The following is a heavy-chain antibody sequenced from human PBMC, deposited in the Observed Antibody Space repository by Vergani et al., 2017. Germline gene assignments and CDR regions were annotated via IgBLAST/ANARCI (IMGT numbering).Heavy chain of an antibody. Sequence: QVQLVESGGGVVQPARSLRLSCAASGFTFTNYGMHWVRQAPGKGLEWVAFTRYDGIVEYYGDSVRGRFTISRDNSKNTLYLQMNRLRPEDTAVYYCATAGASYCRGASCYDFFEYWGQGTLVTVAS. CDR3: ATAGASYCRGASCYDFFEY. J-gene: IGHJ4*02. V-gene: IGHV3-30*02. CDR1: GFTFTNYG. CDR2: TRYDGIVE. D-gene: IGHD2-15*01.